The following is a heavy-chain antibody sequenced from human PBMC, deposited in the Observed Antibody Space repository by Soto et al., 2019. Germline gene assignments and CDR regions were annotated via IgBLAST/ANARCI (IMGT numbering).Heavy chain of an antibody. CDR3: TRQLDCSSTSCYRYYYYGMDV. V-gene: IGHV3-73*01. J-gene: IGHJ6*02. D-gene: IGHD2-2*01. Sequence: AGGSLRPSCAASGFTFSGTAMHWVRQAAGKGLGWVGRIRSKATSYATAYAASVKGRPTIPRDDSKNTAYLQMNSLKTEDTAVYYCTRQLDCSSTSCYRYYYYGMDVWGQGTPVTVSS. CDR2: IRSKATSYAT. CDR1: GFTFSGTA.